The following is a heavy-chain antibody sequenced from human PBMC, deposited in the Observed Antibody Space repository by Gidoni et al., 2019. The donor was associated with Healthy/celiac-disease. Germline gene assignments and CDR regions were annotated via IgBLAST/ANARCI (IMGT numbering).Heavy chain of an antibody. V-gene: IGHV3-23*01. CDR3: AKDRYWKFSPSPPDDYFDY. CDR2: SSGSGGST. J-gene: IGHJ4*02. Sequence: QAPGKGLEWVSASSGSGGSTYYADSVKGRFTISRDNSKNTLYLQMNSLRAEDTAVYYCAKDRYWKFSPSPPDDYFDYWGQGTLVTVSS. D-gene: IGHD1-1*01.